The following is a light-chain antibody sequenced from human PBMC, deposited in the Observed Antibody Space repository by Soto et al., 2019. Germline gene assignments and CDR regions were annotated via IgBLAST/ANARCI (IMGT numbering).Light chain of an antibody. Sequence: EIVMTQSPSTLSVSPGERATLSCRASQSVSINLAWYQQKPGQAPRLLIYGASIRATGIPARFSGSGSWTEFTLTISSLQSEDFAVYYCQQYNTWPPITSGQGTRLEIK. CDR3: QQYNTWPPIT. CDR2: GAS. V-gene: IGKV3-15*01. CDR1: QSVSIN. J-gene: IGKJ5*01.